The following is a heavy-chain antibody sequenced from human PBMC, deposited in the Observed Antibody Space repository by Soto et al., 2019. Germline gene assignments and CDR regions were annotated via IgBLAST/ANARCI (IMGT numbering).Heavy chain of an antibody. D-gene: IGHD2-2*01. CDR3: VKGKCSSSSCYWDNWFDP. CDR2: ISGSGGST. Sequence: PGGSLRLSCAASGFTFSNYAMTWVRQAPGKGLEWVSGISGSGGSTYYADSVKGRSTISRDNSKNTLYVQMNSLRAEDTAVYYCVKGKCSSSSCYWDNWFDPWGQGTLVTVSS. CDR1: GFTFSNYA. J-gene: IGHJ5*02. V-gene: IGHV3-23*01.